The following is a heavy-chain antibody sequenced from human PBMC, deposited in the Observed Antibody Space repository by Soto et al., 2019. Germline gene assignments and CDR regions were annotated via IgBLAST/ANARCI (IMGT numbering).Heavy chain of an antibody. Sequence: QAQLQQWGAGLLKPSETLSLTCAVYGGSFSGYYWSWIRQPPGKGLEWIGEINHSGSTNYNPSLKSRVTISVATSKNQFSLKLSSVTAADTAVYYCARFMVVPAANAAAGPFDYWGQGTLVTVSS. CDR3: ARFMVVPAANAAAGPFDY. CDR2: INHSGST. CDR1: GGSFSGYY. D-gene: IGHD2-2*01. V-gene: IGHV4-34*01. J-gene: IGHJ4*02.